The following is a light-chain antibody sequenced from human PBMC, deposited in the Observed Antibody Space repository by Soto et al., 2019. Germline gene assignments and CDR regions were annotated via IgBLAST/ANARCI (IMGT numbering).Light chain of an antibody. Sequence: SELTQPAYVSRSPGQGITISCTGTSSDVGGYNYVSWYQQHPGKAPKLIIYDVSNRPSGVSNRFSGSKSGNTASLTISGLQAEDEADYYCSSYTSSSTNVFGTGTKVTVL. CDR1: SSDVGGYNY. J-gene: IGLJ1*01. CDR2: DVS. V-gene: IGLV2-14*03. CDR3: SSYTSSSTNV.